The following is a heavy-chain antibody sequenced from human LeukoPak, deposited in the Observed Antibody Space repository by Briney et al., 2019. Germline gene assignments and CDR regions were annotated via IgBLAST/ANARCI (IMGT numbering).Heavy chain of an antibody. J-gene: IGHJ3*02. Sequence: EASVKVSCKASGYTFTGYYMHWVRQAPGQGLEWMGWINPNSGGTNYAQKFQGRVTMTRDTSSSSAYMELSRLRSDDTAVYYCARSTLRTAFDIWGQGKMVTVSS. V-gene: IGHV1-2*02. D-gene: IGHD2-2*01. CDR2: INPNSGGT. CDR3: ARSTLRTAFDI. CDR1: GYTFTGYY.